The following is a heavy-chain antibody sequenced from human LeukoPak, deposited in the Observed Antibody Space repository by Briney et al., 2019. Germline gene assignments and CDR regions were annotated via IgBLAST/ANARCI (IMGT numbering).Heavy chain of an antibody. CDR3: AKDLKAYYDSSGFYS. D-gene: IGHD3-22*01. CDR2: ISWNSGSI. CDR1: GFTFDDYA. J-gene: IGHJ4*02. V-gene: IGHV3-9*01. Sequence: GGSLRLSCAASGFTFDDYAMHWVRHAPGKGLEWVSGISWNSGSIGYADSVKGRFTISRDNAKNSLYLQMNSLRAEDTALYYCAKDLKAYYDSSGFYSWGQGTLVTVSS.